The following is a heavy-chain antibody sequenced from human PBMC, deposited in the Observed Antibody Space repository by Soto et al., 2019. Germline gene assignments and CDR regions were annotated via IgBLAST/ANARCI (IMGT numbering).Heavy chain of an antibody. CDR2: IDPIVDTS. Sequence: QVRLEQSGAEVKKPGSSVRVSCQASGDALTSYPIHWVRQAPGQGLEWMGVIDPIVDTSNHAENFKTRLTLTADTSTKTVYIDLTSLRSDDTAIYFSATYPRPYKWTDIWGRGTQLTVSS. V-gene: IGHV1-69*06. CDR1: GDALTSYP. D-gene: IGHD1-20*01. CDR3: ATYPRPYKWTDI. J-gene: IGHJ4*02.